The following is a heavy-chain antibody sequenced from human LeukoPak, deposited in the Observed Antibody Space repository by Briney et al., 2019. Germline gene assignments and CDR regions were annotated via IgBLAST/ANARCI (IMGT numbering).Heavy chain of an antibody. V-gene: IGHV1-69*06. CDR2: IIPIFGTA. CDR3: AREMHTTMVRGVIRYYGMDV. CDR1: GGTFSSYA. D-gene: IGHD3-10*01. Sequence: GASVKVSCKASGGTFSSYAISWVRQAPGQGLEWMGGIIPIFGTANYAQKFQGRVTITADKSTSTAYMELSSLRFEDTAVYYCAREMHTTMVRGVIRYYGMDVWGKGTTVTVSS. J-gene: IGHJ6*04.